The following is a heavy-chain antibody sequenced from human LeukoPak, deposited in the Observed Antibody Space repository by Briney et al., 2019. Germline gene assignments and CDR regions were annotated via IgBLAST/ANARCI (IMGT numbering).Heavy chain of an antibody. CDR2: FYPADSNT. D-gene: IGHD6-13*01. CDR3: ARPIAVAAHDAFDI. Sequence: GESLKISCKASGYTFTGYWIGWVRQLPGKGLEWMGIFYPADSNTRYSPSFQGQVTISADKSISTAYLQWSSLKASDTAMYYCARPIAVAAHDAFDIWGQGTMVTVSS. CDR1: GYTFTGYW. J-gene: IGHJ3*02. V-gene: IGHV5-51*01.